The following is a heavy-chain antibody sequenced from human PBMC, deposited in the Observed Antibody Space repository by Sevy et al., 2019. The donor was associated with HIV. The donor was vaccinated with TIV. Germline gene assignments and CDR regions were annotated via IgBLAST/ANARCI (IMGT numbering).Heavy chain of an antibody. Sequence: GGSLRLSCAASGFTVSSNYMSWVRQAPGKGLEWVSVIYSDSNTNYADSLKGRLTISRDNSKITLYLQMKSLRAEDTAVYYCAKGLILEWSWYGMDVWGQGTTVTVSS. J-gene: IGHJ6*02. CDR3: AKGLILEWSWYGMDV. V-gene: IGHV3-53*01. CDR2: IYSDSNT. CDR1: GFTVSSNY. D-gene: IGHD3-3*01.